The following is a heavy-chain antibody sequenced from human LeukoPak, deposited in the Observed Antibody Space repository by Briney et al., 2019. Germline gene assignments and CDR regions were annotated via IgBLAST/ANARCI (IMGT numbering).Heavy chain of an antibody. CDR3: ARDLGQYYDTSDNWFDP. D-gene: IGHD3-22*01. Sequence: GGSLRLSCAASGFTFDEYAMHWVRQAPGKGLEWVSGISYSSGSIGYVDSVKGRFTISRDNAKNTLNLQMNSLRAEDTAVYYCARDLGQYYDTSDNWFDPWGQGTLVTVSS. CDR1: GFTFDEYA. J-gene: IGHJ5*02. V-gene: IGHV3-9*01. CDR2: ISYSSGSI.